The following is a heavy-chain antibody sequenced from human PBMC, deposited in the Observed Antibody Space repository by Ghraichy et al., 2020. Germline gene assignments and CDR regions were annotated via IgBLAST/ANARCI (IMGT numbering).Heavy chain of an antibody. V-gene: IGHV3-48*01. CDR2: IHESGSPI. J-gene: IGHJ4*02. D-gene: IGHD6-19*01. CDR1: GFSFSRYS. Sequence: LSLTCAASGFSFSRYSMNWVRQAPGKGLEWVSYIHESGSPIHYADSVKGRFTISRDNAENSLYLQMNSLRVEDTAVYYCARGGLGWFLNDYWGQGILVTVSS. CDR3: ARGGLGWFLNDY.